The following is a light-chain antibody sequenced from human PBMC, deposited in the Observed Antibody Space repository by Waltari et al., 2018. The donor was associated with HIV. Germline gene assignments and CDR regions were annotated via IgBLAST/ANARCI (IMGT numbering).Light chain of an antibody. Sequence: QSVLTQPPSASGTPGQRVTISCSGSSSNIGSNYVYWYQQIPGTAPNLLLYKNNQRPSGVPDRFSGSKSGTSASLAISGLRSEDEADYYCAAWGNSLSLLFGGGTKLTVL. CDR1: SSNIGSNY. J-gene: IGLJ2*01. V-gene: IGLV1-47*01. CDR3: AAWGNSLSLL. CDR2: KNN.